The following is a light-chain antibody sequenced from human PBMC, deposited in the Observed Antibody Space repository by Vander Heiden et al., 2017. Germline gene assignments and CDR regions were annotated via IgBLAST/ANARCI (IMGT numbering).Light chain of an antibody. V-gene: IGKV2-24*01. CDR1: QSLVHSDGNTY. CDR3: RQATQFPWT. CDR2: KIS. J-gene: IGKJ1*01. Sequence: DIVMTQTPLSSPVTLGQPASISCRSSQSLVHSDGNTYLSWLQQRPGQPPRLLIYKISTRFSGVPDRFSGSGAGTDFTLRISRVEAEDVGIYYCRQATQFPWTFGQGTKVDIK.